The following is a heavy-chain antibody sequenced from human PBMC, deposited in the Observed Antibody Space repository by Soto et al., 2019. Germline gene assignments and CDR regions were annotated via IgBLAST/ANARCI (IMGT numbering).Heavy chain of an antibody. CDR1: GFTFSSYG. CDR3: AKDLYGLRYFDWLGDYYGMDV. V-gene: IGHV3-30*18. Sequence: GGSLRLSCAASGFTFSSYGMHWVRQAPGKGLEWVAVISYDGSNKYYADSVKGRFTISRDNSKNTLYLQMNSLRAEDKAVYYCAKDLYGLRYFDWLGDYYGMDVWGQGTTVTV. J-gene: IGHJ6*02. D-gene: IGHD3-9*01. CDR2: ISYDGSNK.